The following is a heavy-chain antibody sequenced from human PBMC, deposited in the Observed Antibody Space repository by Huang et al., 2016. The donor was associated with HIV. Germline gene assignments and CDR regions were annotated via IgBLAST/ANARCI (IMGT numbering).Heavy chain of an antibody. V-gene: IGHV4-59*01. D-gene: IGHD3-16*01. J-gene: IGHJ6*04. CDR1: GGSTSRNH. CDR3: ARDPWGSVWGSYSRLDV. CDR2: ISDSCTT. Sequence: QVQLQESGPGLVKPSETLSLTCTVSGGSTSRNHWSWIRQPPGKGLEWFGSISDSCTTNYNPSLKRLVTISGDTSKNHFSLKLNSVTAADTAVYYCARDPWGSVWGSYSRLDVWGKGTTVTVSS.